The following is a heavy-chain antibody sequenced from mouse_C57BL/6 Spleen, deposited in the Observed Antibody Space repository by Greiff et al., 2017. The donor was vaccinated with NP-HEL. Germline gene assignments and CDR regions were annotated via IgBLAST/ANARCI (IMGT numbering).Heavy chain of an antibody. V-gene: IGHV1-52*01. D-gene: IGHD2-1*01. J-gene: IGHJ4*01. Sequence: QVQLQQPGAELVRPGSSVKLSCKASGYTFTSYWMHWVKQRPIQGLEWIGNIDPSDSETHYNQKFKDKATLTVDKSSSTAYMQLSSLTSEDSAVYYCARYCNLYHYAMDYWGQGTSVTVSS. CDR1: GYTFTSYW. CDR2: IDPSDSET. CDR3: ARYCNLYHYAMDY.